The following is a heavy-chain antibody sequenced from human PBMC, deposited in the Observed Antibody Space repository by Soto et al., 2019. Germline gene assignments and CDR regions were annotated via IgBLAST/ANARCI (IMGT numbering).Heavy chain of an antibody. Sequence: PSQTLSLTCAISGDSVSSNSAAWNWIRQSPSRGLEWLGRTYYRSKWYNDYAVSVKSRITINPDTSKNQFSLQLNSVTPEDTAVYYCARAELYYYGSGSYPHNWFDPWGQGTLVTVSS. J-gene: IGHJ5*02. D-gene: IGHD3-10*01. CDR1: GDSVSSNSAA. CDR3: ARAELYYYGSGSYPHNWFDP. CDR2: TYYRSKWYN. V-gene: IGHV6-1*01.